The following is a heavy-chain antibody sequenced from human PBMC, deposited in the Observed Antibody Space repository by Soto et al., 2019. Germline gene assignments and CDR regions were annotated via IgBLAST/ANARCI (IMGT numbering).Heavy chain of an antibody. CDR2: ISYDGSNK. CDR1: GFTLSRYD. J-gene: IGHJ4*02. V-gene: IGHV3-30-3*01. CDR3: ASSVRNYHESSGFFDY. D-gene: IGHD3-22*01. Sequence: GGSLRLSCAASGFTLSRYDMHWARQAPGKGLEWVAVISYDGSNKYYADSVKGRFTISRDNSKNTLYLQMNSLRAEDTAVYYCASSVRNYHESSGFFDYWGQGTMVTVSS.